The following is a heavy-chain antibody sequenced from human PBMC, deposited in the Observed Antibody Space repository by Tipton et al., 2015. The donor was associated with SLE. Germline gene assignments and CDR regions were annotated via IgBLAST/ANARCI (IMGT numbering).Heavy chain of an antibody. CDR1: GGSFSGYS. CDR3: ARGAKERITLVRVRPYYFDY. V-gene: IGHV4-34*01. CDR2: TNPSGNT. D-gene: IGHD3-10*01. Sequence: LRLSCAVYGGSFSGYSWSWIRQPPGKGLEWIGQTNPSGNTNYNPSLKSRVTISVDTSNNHLSLKLTSVTAADTAVYYCARGAKERITLVRVRPYYFDYWGQGSLVTVSS. J-gene: IGHJ4*01.